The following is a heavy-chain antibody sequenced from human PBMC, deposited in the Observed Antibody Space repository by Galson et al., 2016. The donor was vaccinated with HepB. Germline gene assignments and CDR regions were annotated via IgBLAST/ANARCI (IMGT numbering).Heavy chain of an antibody. J-gene: IGHJ4*02. CDR3: VRERGGDGYISFDY. CDR1: GFSISSGDY. V-gene: IGHV4-38-2*02. Sequence: ETLSLTCDVSGFSISSGDYWGWIRQPPGKGLEWIGSIFHRGSTYYNPSLKSRVTMSVDTSKNQFSLNLNSMTAADTAVYYCVRERGGDGYISFDYWGQGALVIVSS. D-gene: IGHD5-24*01. CDR2: IFHRGST.